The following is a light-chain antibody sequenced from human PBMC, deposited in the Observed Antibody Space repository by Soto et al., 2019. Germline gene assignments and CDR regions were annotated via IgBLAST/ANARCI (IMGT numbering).Light chain of an antibody. Sequence: QSVMTQSPSASGTPGQRVALSCSGADSTIGGNAVNWYHQRPGTAPKLLIHSNNQRPSGVPDRFSGSKSGTSASLVISGLQSGDEADYYCASWDDSLNAGVFGGGTKLTVL. J-gene: IGLJ3*02. V-gene: IGLV1-44*01. CDR2: SNN. CDR3: ASWDDSLNAGV. CDR1: DSTIGGNA.